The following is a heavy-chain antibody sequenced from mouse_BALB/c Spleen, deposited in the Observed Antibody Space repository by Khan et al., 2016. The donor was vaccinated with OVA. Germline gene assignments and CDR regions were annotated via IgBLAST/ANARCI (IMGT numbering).Heavy chain of an antibody. CDR2: IYPGNSDT. CDR1: GYTFTNYW. Sequence: VQLQQSGTVLARPGASVKMSCKASGYTFTNYWMHWVKQRPGQGLEWIGTIYPGNSDTNYNQKFTGKAKLTAVTSTSTAYMELSSLTNEDSAVHYGARNGFGNYEIWDYWGQGTTLTVSS. CDR3: ARNGFGNYEIWDY. J-gene: IGHJ2*01. D-gene: IGHD2-1*01. V-gene: IGHV1-5*01.